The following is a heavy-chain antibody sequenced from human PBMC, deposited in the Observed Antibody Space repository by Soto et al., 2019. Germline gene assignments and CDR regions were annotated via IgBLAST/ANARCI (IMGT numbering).Heavy chain of an antibody. V-gene: IGHV3-53*01. J-gene: IGHJ3*01. D-gene: IGHD3-16*01. CDR2: IYRGGST. CDR1: GFTVSNNY. Sequence: LRLSCAASGFTVSNNYMSWVRQAPGKGLEWVSIIYRGGSTYYADSVKGRFTISRDNSKNTLYLQMDSLRAEDTAVYYCARDLGMWGSEDFYVWGQGTMVTVSS. CDR3: ARDLGMWGSEDFYV.